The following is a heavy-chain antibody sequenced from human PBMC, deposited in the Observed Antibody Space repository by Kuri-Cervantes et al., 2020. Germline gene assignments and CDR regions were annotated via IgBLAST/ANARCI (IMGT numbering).Heavy chain of an antibody. J-gene: IGHJ5*02. V-gene: IGHV1-8*01. CDR3: ARVVAATDNWFDP. Sequence: ASVKVSCKASGYTFTSYDINWVRQATGQGLEWMGWMNHNSGNTGYAQKFQGRVTMARNTSISTAYMELSSLRSEDTAVYYCARVVAATDNWFDPWGQGTLVTVSS. CDR1: GYTFTSYD. D-gene: IGHD2-15*01. CDR2: MNHNSGNT.